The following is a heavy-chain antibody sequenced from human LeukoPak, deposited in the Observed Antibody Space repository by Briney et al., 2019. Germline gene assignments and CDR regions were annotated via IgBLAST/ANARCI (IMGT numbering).Heavy chain of an antibody. V-gene: IGHV1-8*03. J-gene: IGHJ4*02. D-gene: IGHD3-10*01. Sequence: ASVKVSCKASGYTFTSYDINWVRQAPGQGLEWMGWMNPNNGNKAYAQKFQGRVTITRNTSISTAYMELSSLRSEDTALYYCARDAHPYGSGSYLFDYWGQGTLVTVSS. CDR1: GYTFTSYD. CDR3: ARDAHPYGSGSYLFDY. CDR2: MNPNNGNK.